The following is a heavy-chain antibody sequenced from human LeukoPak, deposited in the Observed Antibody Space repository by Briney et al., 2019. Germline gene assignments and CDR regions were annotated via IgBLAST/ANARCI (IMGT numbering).Heavy chain of an antibody. V-gene: IGHV4-34*01. Sequence: SEALSLTCAVYGGSFSGYYWSWIHQPPGKGLEWIGEINHSGSTNYNPSPKSRVTISVDTSKNQFSLKLSSVTAADTAVYYCARAKDLFLWSYYFDYWGQGTLVTVSS. CDR3: ARAKDLFLWSYYFDY. CDR1: GGSFSGYY. J-gene: IGHJ4*02. D-gene: IGHD2/OR15-2a*01. CDR2: INHSGST.